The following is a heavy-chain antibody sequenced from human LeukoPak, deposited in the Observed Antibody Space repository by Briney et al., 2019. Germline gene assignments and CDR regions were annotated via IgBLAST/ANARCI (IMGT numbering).Heavy chain of an antibody. J-gene: IGHJ6*03. V-gene: IGHV4-39*01. CDR3: ASCDGSGSYRNYYYMDV. CDR2: IYYSGST. D-gene: IGHD3-10*01. CDR1: GGSISSSSYY. Sequence: SETLSLTCTVSGGSISSSSYYWGWIRQPPGKGLEWIGSIYYSGSTYYNPSLKSRVTISVDTSKNQFSLKLSSVTAADTAVYCCASCDGSGSYRNYYYMDVWGKGTTVTISS.